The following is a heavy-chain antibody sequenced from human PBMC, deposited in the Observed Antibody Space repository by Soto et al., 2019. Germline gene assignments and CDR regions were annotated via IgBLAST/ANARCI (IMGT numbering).Heavy chain of an antibody. D-gene: IGHD1-26*01. J-gene: IGHJ4*02. V-gene: IGHV1-2*02. CDR1: GYTFTGYR. Sequence: QVQLVQSGAEVKKPGASVKVSCRASGYTFTGYRIHWVRQAPGQGLEWMGWINPNSGDTKQIEKFQGRVTTTRDTSISTAYMELSSLNSDDTAVYYCVRLVGSLWGQGTLVTVSS. CDR3: VRLVGSL. CDR2: INPNSGDT.